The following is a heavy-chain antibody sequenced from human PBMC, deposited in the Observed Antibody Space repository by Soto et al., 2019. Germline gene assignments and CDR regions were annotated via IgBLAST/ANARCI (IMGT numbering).Heavy chain of an antibody. Sequence: PGGSLRLSCAASGFTFSSYVMSWVRQAPGKGLEWVSVISGSGASTYYADSVKGRFTISRDNSKNTLYLQMNSLRAEDTAVYYCARRYGGTFDYWGQGTLVTVSS. V-gene: IGHV3-23*01. CDR2: ISGSGAST. CDR3: ARRYGGTFDY. J-gene: IGHJ4*02. CDR1: GFTFSSYV. D-gene: IGHD2-15*01.